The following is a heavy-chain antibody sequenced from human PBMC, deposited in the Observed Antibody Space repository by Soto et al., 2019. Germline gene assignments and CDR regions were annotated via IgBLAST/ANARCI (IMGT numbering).Heavy chain of an antibody. V-gene: IGHV4-39*01. D-gene: IGHD1-26*01. CDR3: ARHREPYYYYGMDV. CDR1: GGSISSSSYY. Sequence: QLQLQDSGPGLVKPSETLSLTCTVSGGSISSSSYYWGWIRQPPGKGLEWIGSIYYSGSTYYNPSLKSRVTISVDTSKNQFSLKLSSVTAADTAVYYCARHREPYYYYGMDVWGQGTTVTVSS. J-gene: IGHJ6*02. CDR2: IYYSGST.